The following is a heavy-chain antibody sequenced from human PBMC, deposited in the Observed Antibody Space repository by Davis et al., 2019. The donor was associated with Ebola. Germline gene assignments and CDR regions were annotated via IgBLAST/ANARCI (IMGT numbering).Heavy chain of an antibody. CDR2: IIPIFGTA. Sequence: SVKVSCTASGYTFTGYYMHWVRQAPGQGLEWMGGIIPIFGTANYAQKFQGRVTITADESTSTAYMELSSLRSEDTAVYYCARGDKEVAAAYYYYYYMDVWGKGTTVTVSS. J-gene: IGHJ6*03. CDR3: ARGDKEVAAAYYYYYYMDV. CDR1: GYTFTGYY. D-gene: IGHD6-13*01. V-gene: IGHV1-69*13.